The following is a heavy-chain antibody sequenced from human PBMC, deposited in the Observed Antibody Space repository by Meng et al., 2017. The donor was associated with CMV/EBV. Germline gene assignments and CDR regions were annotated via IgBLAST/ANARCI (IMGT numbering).Heavy chain of an antibody. J-gene: IGHJ4*02. Sequence: YTFTGYYMHWVRQAPGQGLEWMGWINPNSGGTNYAQKFQGRVTMTRATSISTAYMELSRLRSDDTAVYYCARDFSHTAMVSRGSGYWGQGTLVTVSS. CDR1: YTFTGYY. CDR3: ARDFSHTAMVSRGSGY. D-gene: IGHD5-18*01. CDR2: INPNSGGT. V-gene: IGHV1-2*02.